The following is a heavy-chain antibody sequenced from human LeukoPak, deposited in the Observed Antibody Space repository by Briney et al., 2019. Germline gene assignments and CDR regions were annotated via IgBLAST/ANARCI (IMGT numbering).Heavy chain of an antibody. CDR1: GFTFSSYA. CDR3: AKIGAYDILTGFRRYDAFDI. CDR2: ISGSGGST. J-gene: IGHJ3*02. Sequence: GGSLRLSCAASGFTFSSYAMSWVRQAPGKGLEWFSAISGSGGSTYYADSVKGRFTISRDNSKNTLYLQMNSLRAEDTAVYYCAKIGAYDILTGFRRYDAFDIWGQGTMVTVSS. D-gene: IGHD3-9*01. V-gene: IGHV3-23*01.